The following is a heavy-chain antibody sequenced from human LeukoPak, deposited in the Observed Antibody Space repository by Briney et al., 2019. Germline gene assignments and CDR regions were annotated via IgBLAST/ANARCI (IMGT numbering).Heavy chain of an antibody. Sequence: SETLSLTCTVSGGSISSGSYYWSWIRRPPGKGLEWIGEINHSGSTNYNPSLKSRVTISVDTSKNQFSLKLSSVTAADTAVYYCAREGVNCTNGVCYIPDYYMDVWGKGTTVTVSS. J-gene: IGHJ6*03. CDR3: AREGVNCTNGVCYIPDYYMDV. D-gene: IGHD2-8*01. CDR1: GGSISSGSYY. V-gene: IGHV4-39*07. CDR2: INHSGST.